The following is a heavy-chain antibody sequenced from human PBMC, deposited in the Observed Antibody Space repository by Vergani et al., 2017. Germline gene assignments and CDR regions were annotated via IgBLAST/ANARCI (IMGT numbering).Heavy chain of an antibody. CDR2: IIPICGTA. CDR1: GGTFSSYA. CDR3: ARVYYDSSGYSAY. V-gene: IGHV1-69*13. D-gene: IGHD3-22*01. J-gene: IGHJ4*02. Sequence: QVQLVQSGAEVKKPGSSVKVSCKASGGTFSSYAISWVRQAPGQGLEWMGRIIPICGTANYAQKFQGRVTITADESTSTAYMELSSLRSEDTAVYYCARVYYDSSGYSAYWGQGTLVTVSS.